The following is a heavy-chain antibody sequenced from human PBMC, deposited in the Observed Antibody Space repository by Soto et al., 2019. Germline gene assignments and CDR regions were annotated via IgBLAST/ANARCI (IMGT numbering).Heavy chain of an antibody. J-gene: IGHJ4*02. CDR3: ARGGIAVH. CDR2: INSDGSST. Sequence: EVQLVESGGGLVQPGGSLRLSCAASGFTFSNNWMHWVRQAPGKGPVWVSRINSDGSSTYYADSVKGRFTISRDNAKNTLYRQMNSLGADDTAVYYCARGGIAVHWGQGTVVTVSS. CDR1: GFTFSNNW. V-gene: IGHV3-74*01. D-gene: IGHD6-19*01.